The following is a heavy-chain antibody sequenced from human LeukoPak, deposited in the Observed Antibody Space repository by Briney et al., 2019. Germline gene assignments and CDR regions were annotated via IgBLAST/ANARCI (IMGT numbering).Heavy chain of an antibody. CDR3: AREDYVEGNYYFDY. J-gene: IGHJ4*02. D-gene: IGHD3-10*02. Sequence: SVKVSCKASGGTFSRYAISWVRQAPGQGREWVGRIIPLLGIAHYAQKFQGRVTITADKSTSTAYMELSSLRSEDTAVYYCAREDYVEGNYYFDYWGQGTLVTVSS. CDR2: IIPLLGIA. CDR1: GGTFSRYA. V-gene: IGHV1-69*04.